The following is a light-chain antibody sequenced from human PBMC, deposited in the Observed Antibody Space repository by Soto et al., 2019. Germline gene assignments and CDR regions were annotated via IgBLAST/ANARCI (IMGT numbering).Light chain of an antibody. V-gene: IGKV3-15*01. J-gene: IGKJ1*01. CDR1: QSVSSN. Sequence: EIVMTHSPATLSVSPGERATLSCRASQSVSSNLAWYQQKPGQAPRLLIYGASTRATGIPARFSGSGSGTEFTLTISSLQSEDFAVYYCQQYNTWPPVTFGQGTKVDI. CDR2: GAS. CDR3: QQYNTWPPVT.